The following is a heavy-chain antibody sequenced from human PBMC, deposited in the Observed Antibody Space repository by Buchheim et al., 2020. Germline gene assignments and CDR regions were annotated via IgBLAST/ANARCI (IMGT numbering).Heavy chain of an antibody. J-gene: IGHJ4*02. D-gene: IGHD3-10*01. CDR3: AREKGMVRGIFYFDY. V-gene: IGHV3-66*02. CDR1: GFTFSSYA. CDR2: IYICGST. Sequence: EVQLLESGGGLVQPGGSLRLSCAASGFTFSSYAMSWVRQAPGKWLEWVSVIYICGSTYYSDSLMGRFTISRDNSQHTLFFQMNSLRDEDTAVYYCAREKGMVRGIFYFDYWGQGT.